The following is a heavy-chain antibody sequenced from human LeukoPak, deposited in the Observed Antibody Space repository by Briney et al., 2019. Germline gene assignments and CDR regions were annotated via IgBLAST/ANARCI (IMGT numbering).Heavy chain of an antibody. CDR3: ARGGVAPC. Sequence: PGGSLRLSCAASGFTFSSYWMHWVRQAPGKGLEYVSAISSNGGGTYYADSVKGRFTISRDNAKNTLYLQMNSLRAEDTAVYYCARGGVAPCWGQGTLVTVSS. J-gene: IGHJ4*02. CDR2: ISSNGGGT. CDR1: GFTFSSYW. V-gene: IGHV3-64*04. D-gene: IGHD3-3*01.